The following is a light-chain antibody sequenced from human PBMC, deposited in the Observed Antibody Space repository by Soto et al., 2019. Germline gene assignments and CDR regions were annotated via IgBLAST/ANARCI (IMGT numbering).Light chain of an antibody. CDR2: KAS. V-gene: IGKV1-5*03. J-gene: IGKJ4*01. CDR1: QTISSW. CDR3: QQYNSYPLT. Sequence: DIHRTDSPSTLSGSVLDRVSSTCLASQTISSWLSWYQQKPGKAPKLLIYKASTLKSGVPSRFSGSGSGTEFTLTISSLQPDDFATYYCQQYNSYPLTFGGGTKV.